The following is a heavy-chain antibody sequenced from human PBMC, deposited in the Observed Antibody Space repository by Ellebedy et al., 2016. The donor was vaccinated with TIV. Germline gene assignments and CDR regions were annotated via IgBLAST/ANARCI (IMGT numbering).Heavy chain of an antibody. Sequence: GESLKISCSVSGFTFSDHWMTWVRQPPGKGLEWVANIKEDGSDQYYVDSVMGRFTITRDNAKNLLNLQMDSLRADDTAVYYCARGNSGYFEGDYWGQGTLVAVSS. V-gene: IGHV3-7*03. CDR3: ARGNSGYFEGDY. D-gene: IGHD5-12*01. CDR1: GFTFSDHW. CDR2: IKEDGSDQ. J-gene: IGHJ4*02.